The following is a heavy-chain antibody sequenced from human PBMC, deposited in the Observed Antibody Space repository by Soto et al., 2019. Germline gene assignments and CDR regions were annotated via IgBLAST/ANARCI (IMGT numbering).Heavy chain of an antibody. D-gene: IGHD2-2*01. Sequence: LRLSCAASGFTFSDYYMSWIRQAPGKGLEWVSYISSSSSYTNYADSVKGRFTISRDNAKNSLYLQMNSLRAEDAAVYYCARVFKPTSFLGPWGQGTLVTVSS. CDR1: GFTFSDYY. V-gene: IGHV3-11*06. CDR2: ISSSSSYT. CDR3: ARVFKPTSFLGP. J-gene: IGHJ5*02.